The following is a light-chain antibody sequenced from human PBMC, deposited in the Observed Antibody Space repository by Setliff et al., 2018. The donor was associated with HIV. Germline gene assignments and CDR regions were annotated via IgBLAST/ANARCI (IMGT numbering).Light chain of an antibody. V-gene: IGLV2-23*02. Sequence: QSVLTQPASVSGSPGQSITISCTGSISNIGGYNFVSWYRQYPGEVPKLMIFEVNNRPSGVSNRFSGSKSGNTASLTISGLQAEDEAHYCCSYAGGDTWIFGGGTKGTVL. J-gene: IGLJ2*01. CDR3: CSYAGGDTWI. CDR1: ISNIGGYNF. CDR2: EVN.